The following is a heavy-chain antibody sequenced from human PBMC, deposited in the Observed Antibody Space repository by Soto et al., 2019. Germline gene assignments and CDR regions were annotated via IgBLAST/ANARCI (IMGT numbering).Heavy chain of an antibody. CDR2: IYYSGST. CDR1: GGSISSYY. J-gene: IGHJ5*02. Sequence: LSLTCTVSGGSISSYYWSWIRQPPGKGLEWIGYIYYSGSTNYNPSLKSRVTISVDTSKNQFSLKLSSVTAADTAVYYCARAARGGNDWFDPWGQGTLVTVSS. D-gene: IGHD1-1*01. CDR3: ARAARGGNDWFDP. V-gene: IGHV4-59*01.